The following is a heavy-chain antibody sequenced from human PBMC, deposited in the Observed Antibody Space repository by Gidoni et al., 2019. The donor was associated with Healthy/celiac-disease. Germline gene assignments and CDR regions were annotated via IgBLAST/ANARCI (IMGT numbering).Heavy chain of an antibody. CDR1: GFTVSSNY. J-gene: IGHJ4*02. Sequence: EVQLVESGGGLVQPGGSLRLSCAASGFTVSSNYMSWVRQAPGKGLEWVSVIYSGGSTYYADSVKGRFTISRDNSKNTLYLQMNSLRAEDTAVYYCAREAGYGGNSFDYWGQGTLVTVSS. CDR2: IYSGGST. CDR3: AREAGYGGNSFDY. V-gene: IGHV3-66*02. D-gene: IGHD2-15*01.